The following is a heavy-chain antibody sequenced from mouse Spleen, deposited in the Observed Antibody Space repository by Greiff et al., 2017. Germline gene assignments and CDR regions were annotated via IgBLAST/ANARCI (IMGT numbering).Heavy chain of an antibody. CDR2: IWSDGST. CDR3: ASNYYDGPWFAY. J-gene: IGHJ3*01. CDR1: GFSLTNYA. V-gene: IGHV2-4-1*01. D-gene: IGHD1-1*01. Sequence: VKLVESGPGLVAPSQSLSITCTVSGFSLTNYAVHWVRQSPGKGLEWLGVIWSDGSTDYNAAFISRLSISKDNSKSQVFFKMNSLQADDTAIYYCASNYYDGPWFAYWGQGTLVTVSA.